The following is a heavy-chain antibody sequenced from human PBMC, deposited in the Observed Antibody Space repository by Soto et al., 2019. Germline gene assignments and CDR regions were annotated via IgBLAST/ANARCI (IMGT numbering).Heavy chain of an antibody. D-gene: IGHD7-27*01. V-gene: IGHV4-34*01. CDR2: INHSGGT. J-gene: IGHJ5*01. CDR3: ARGRYCLTGRCFPNWFDS. Sequence: PSETLSLTCAVYGGSFSGYYWSWIRQPPGKGLEWIGEINHSGGTYYNPSFESRVAISVDTSKSQFSLNVTSVTAADTAVYFCARGRYCLTGRCFPNWFDSWGQGALVTVSS. CDR1: GGSFSGYY.